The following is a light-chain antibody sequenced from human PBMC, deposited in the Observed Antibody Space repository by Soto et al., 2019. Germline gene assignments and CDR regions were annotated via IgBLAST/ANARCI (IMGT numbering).Light chain of an antibody. CDR2: YDD. Sequence: QSVLTQPPSASGTPGQRVTISCSGSRPSIGSNHVYWYQQLPGMAPKLLIYYDDLLPSGVSERFSGSKSGTSASLAISGLQSEDDADYYCAAWDDSLNGWVFGGGTKLTVL. J-gene: IGLJ3*02. CDR3: AAWDDSLNGWV. V-gene: IGLV1-44*01. CDR1: RPSIGSNH.